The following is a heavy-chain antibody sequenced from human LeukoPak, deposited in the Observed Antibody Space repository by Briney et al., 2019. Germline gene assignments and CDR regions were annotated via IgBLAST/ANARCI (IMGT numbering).Heavy chain of an antibody. CDR3: ASLRSTEGLARFDY. V-gene: IGHV4-59*12. J-gene: IGHJ4*02. D-gene: IGHD5-24*01. Sequence: PSETLSLTCTVSGGSISSYYWSWIRQPPGKGLEWIGYIYYSGSTNYNPSLKSRVTISVDTSKNQFSLKLSSVTAADTAVYYCASLRSTEGLARFDYWGQGTLVTVSS. CDR2: IYYSGST. CDR1: GGSISSYY.